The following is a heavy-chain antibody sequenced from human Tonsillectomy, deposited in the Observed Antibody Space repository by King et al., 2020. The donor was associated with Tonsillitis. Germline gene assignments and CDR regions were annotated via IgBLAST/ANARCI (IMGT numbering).Heavy chain of an antibody. Sequence: VQLVESGAEVKKPGASVTVSCQASGYTFTDYYIHWVRQAPGQGLEWMGWINPNSGDANSAQRFQGRVTMTRDTSISTAYMGLRRLSSDDTAVYYCASAGRGSSCSDGGGDFWGQGTLVTVSS. V-gene: IGHV1-2*02. D-gene: IGHD2-8*02. CDR1: GYTFTDYY. CDR3: ASAGRGSSCSDGGGDF. CDR2: INPNSGDA. J-gene: IGHJ4*02.